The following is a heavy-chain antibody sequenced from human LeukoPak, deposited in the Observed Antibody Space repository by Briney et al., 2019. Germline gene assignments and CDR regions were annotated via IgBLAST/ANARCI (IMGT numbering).Heavy chain of an antibody. J-gene: IGHJ6*02. CDR2: TYSGGST. CDR1: GFIVTSSY. Sequence: GGSLRLSCAASGFIVTSSYMSWVRQAPGKGLDWVSLTYSGGSTYYADSVKGRFTISRDKSKNMLYLQMNSLSAEDTAVYYCVRDSVGYRSGDTCYKYYYYGMDVWGQGTTVTVSS. V-gene: IGHV3-66*01. CDR3: VRDSVGYRSGDTCYKYYYYGMDV. D-gene: IGHD2-15*01.